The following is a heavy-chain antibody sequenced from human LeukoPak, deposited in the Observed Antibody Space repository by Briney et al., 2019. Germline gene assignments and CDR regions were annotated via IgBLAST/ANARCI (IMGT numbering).Heavy chain of an antibody. CDR1: GGSISSGGYS. V-gene: IGHV4-30-2*01. J-gene: IGHJ4*02. Sequence: PSETLSLTCAVSGGSISSGGYSWSWIRQPPGKGLEWIGYIYHSGSTYYNPSLKSRVTISVDRSKNQSSLKLSSVTAADTAVYYCARGNYYFDYWGQGTLVTVSS. CDR3: ARGNYYFDY. CDR2: IYHSGST. D-gene: IGHD1-7*01.